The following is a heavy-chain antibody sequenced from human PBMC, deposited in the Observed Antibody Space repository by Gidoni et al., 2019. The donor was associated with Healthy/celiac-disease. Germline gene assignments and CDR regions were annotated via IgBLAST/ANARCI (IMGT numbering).Heavy chain of an antibody. J-gene: IGHJ2*01. CDR3: ARGSDCSGGSCSWYFDL. CDR1: GYSFTSDW. CDR2: IYPGDSDT. Sequence: EVQLVQSGAEVKKPGESLKISCKGSGYSFTSDWIGWVRQMPGKGLEWMGIIYPGDSDTRYSPSFQGQVTISADKSISTADLQWSSLKASDTAMYYCARGSDCSGGSCSWYFDLWGRGTLVTVSS. V-gene: IGHV5-51*03. D-gene: IGHD2-15*01.